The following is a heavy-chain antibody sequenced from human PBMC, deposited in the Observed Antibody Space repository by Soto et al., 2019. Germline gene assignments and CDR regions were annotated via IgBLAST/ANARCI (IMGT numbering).Heavy chain of an antibody. J-gene: IGHJ5*02. V-gene: IGHV3-49*04. Sequence: GGSLRLSCAASGFTFSSYSMNWVRQAPGKGLEWVGFIRSKAYGGTTEYAASVKGRFTISRDDSKSIAYLQMNSLKTEDTAVHYCTRGIRDFSSTSCHLDWFDPWGQGTLVTVSS. CDR2: IRSKAYGGTT. CDR1: GFTFSSYS. D-gene: IGHD2-2*01. CDR3: TRGIRDFSSTSCHLDWFDP.